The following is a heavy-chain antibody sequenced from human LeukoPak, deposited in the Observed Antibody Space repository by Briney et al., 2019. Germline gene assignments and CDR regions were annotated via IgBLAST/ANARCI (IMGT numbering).Heavy chain of an antibody. D-gene: IGHD6-19*01. J-gene: IGHJ4*02. V-gene: IGHV4-39*01. CDR1: GGSISSSSYY. CDR2: IYYSGST. CDR3: AGRTSSGSIDY. Sequence: TPSETLSLTCTVSGGSISSSSYYWGWIRQPPGKGLEWIGSIYYSGSTYYNPSLKSRVTISVDTSKNQFSLKLSSVTAADTAVYYCAGRTSSGSIDYWGQGTLVTVSS.